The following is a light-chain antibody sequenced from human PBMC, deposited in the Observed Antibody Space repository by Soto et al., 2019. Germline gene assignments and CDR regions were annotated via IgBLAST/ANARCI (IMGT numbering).Light chain of an antibody. CDR2: GAS. Sequence: EVVLTQSPGTLSLSPGERATLSCRASQGVTTAYLAWYQHKPGQATRLLIYGASNSATGIPDRFSGSGSGTDFTLTISRLEPEDFAVYSCQQYGASPLFTFGPGTKVDLK. CDR1: QGVTTAY. CDR3: QQYGASPLFT. J-gene: IGKJ3*01. V-gene: IGKV3-20*01.